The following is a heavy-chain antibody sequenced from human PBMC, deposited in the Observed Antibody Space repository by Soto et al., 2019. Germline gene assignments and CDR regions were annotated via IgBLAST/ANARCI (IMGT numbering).Heavy chain of an antibody. D-gene: IGHD6-19*01. CDR1: GFTFSSYA. CDR3: AKGIAVAGRLRYSYNRFDP. V-gene: IGHV3-23*01. Sequence: EVQLLESGGGLVQPGGSLRLSCAASGFTFSSYAMSWVRQAPGKGLEWVSAISGSGGSTYYADSVKGRFTISRDNSKNTLYLQMNSLRAEDTAVYYCAKGIAVAGRLRYSYNRFDPWGQGTLVTVSS. J-gene: IGHJ5*02. CDR2: ISGSGGST.